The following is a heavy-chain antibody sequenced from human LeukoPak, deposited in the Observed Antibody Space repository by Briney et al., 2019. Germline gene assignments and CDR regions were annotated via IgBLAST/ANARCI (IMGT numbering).Heavy chain of an antibody. CDR1: GFMFSNFW. Sequence: GGSLRLSCAASGFMFSNFWMHWVRQAPGKGLEWVSFTNNDGTTKEYADSVKGRFTISRDNTRNTVDLQMNGLSAEDTAVYYRARGDGGFDYWGQGSLVTVSS. CDR3: ARGDGGFDY. V-gene: IGHV3-74*03. J-gene: IGHJ4*02. CDR2: TNNDGTTK. D-gene: IGHD5-24*01.